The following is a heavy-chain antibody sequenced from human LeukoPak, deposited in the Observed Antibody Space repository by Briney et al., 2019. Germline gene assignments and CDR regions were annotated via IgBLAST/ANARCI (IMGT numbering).Heavy chain of an antibody. V-gene: IGHV4-59*12. CDR2: IYYSGST. J-gene: IGHJ6*03. D-gene: IGHD3-10*01. Sequence: SETLSLTCTVSGGSISTYFWSWIRQPPGKGLEWIGYIYYSGSTNYNPSLKSRVTISLDTSKNQFSLKLSSVTAADTALYYCAGVTGSYYFYYYMDVWGKGTTVTVSS. CDR3: AGVTGSYYFYYYMDV. CDR1: GGSISTYF.